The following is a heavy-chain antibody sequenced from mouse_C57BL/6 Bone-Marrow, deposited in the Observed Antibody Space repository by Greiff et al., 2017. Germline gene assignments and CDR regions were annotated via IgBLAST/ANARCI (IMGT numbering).Heavy chain of an antibody. CDR2: INPDSSTI. D-gene: IGHD1-1*01. Sequence: EVKLVESGGGLVQPGGSLKLSCAASGIDFSRYWMSWVRRAPGKGLEWIGEINPDSSTINYAPSLKDKFIISRDNAKNTLYLQMSKVRSEDTALYDCARYYGSSYVGWYFDVWGTGTTVTVSS. CDR3: ARYYGSSYVGWYFDV. J-gene: IGHJ1*03. V-gene: IGHV4-1*01. CDR1: GIDFSRYW.